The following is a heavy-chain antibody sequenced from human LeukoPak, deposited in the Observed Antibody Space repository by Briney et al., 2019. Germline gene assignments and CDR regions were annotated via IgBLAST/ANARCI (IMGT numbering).Heavy chain of an antibody. CDR1: GGSISTYY. V-gene: IGHV4-59*07. D-gene: IGHD1-26*01. CDR3: CRGRRSSGRNDAFDV. J-gene: IGHJ3*01. Sequence: SDTLSLTCTVSGGSISTYYWRWIRQPPGKGLEWIGYIDYSGSTNYNPYLTRRITISLDNSKNHIAVKLSSLTTSDTAVDYCCRGRRSSGRNDAFDVWGQGTMVTVSS. CDR2: IDYSGST.